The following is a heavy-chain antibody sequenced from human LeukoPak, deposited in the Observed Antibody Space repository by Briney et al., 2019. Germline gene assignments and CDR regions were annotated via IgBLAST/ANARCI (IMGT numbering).Heavy chain of an antibody. CDR3: ARDFLPSSSTGGFDP. J-gene: IGHJ5*02. CDR1: GGSISSYY. D-gene: IGHD2-2*01. V-gene: IGHV4-59*01. CDR2: IYYSGST. Sequence: SETLSLTCTVSGGSISSYYWSWIRQPPGKGLEWLGYIYYSGSTNYNPSLKSRVTISVDTSKNQFSLKLSSVTAADTAVYYCARDFLPSSSTGGFDPWGQGTLVTVSS.